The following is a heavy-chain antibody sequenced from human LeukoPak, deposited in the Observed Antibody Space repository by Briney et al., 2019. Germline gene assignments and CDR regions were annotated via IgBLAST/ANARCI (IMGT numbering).Heavy chain of an antibody. V-gene: IGHV3-15*01. CDR3: ATSSGWTGTFDY. Sequence: GGSLRLSCAASGFIFSNAWMAWVRQAPGKGLEWVGRIKSRTDGGTTDYAAPVKGRFTISRDDSKNTLYLQMNSLKTEDTAVYFCATSSGWTGTFDYWGQGTLVTVSS. D-gene: IGHD6-19*01. J-gene: IGHJ4*02. CDR1: GFIFSNAW. CDR2: IKSRTDGGTT.